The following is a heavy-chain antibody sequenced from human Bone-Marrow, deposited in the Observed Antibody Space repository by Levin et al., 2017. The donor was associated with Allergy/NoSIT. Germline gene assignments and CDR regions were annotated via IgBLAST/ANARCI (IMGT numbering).Heavy chain of an antibody. CDR3: AKESTTGSRAFDP. CDR1: GYTFTGYY. V-gene: IGHV1-2*02. J-gene: IGHJ5*02. CDR2: INPNSGGT. D-gene: IGHD1-14*01. Sequence: ASVKVSCKASGYTFTGYYMHWVRQAPGQGLEWMGWINPNSGGTNYVQKFQGRVTMTRDTSISTAYMEVSRLRSDDTAVYYCAKESTTGSRAFDPWGQGTLVTVSS.